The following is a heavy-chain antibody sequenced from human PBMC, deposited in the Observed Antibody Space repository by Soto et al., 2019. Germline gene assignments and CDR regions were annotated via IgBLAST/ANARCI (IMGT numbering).Heavy chain of an antibody. Sequence: ETGPTLMNPKQTLTQTRTFWGFSLSTRDVGVGWIRQPPGEALEWLGVVYWDDSKTYSPSLESRLTITKDTSKNQVVLRMTKMDPVDTATYYCAHCRGGVASFWGQGTLVTVSS. CDR1: GFSLSTRDVG. J-gene: IGHJ4*02. V-gene: IGHV2-5*02. CDR3: AHCRGGVASF. D-gene: IGHD2-2*01. CDR2: VYWDDSK.